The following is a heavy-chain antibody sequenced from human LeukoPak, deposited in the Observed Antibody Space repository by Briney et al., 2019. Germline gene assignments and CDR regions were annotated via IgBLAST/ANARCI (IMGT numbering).Heavy chain of an antibody. CDR2: IRSKAYGGTT. J-gene: IGHJ4*02. V-gene: IGHV3-49*04. D-gene: IGHD3-10*01. CDR1: GFTFGDYA. CDR3: TRVPKLLWFGELLTRGYYFDY. Sequence: PGGSLRVSCTAPGFTFGDYAMSWVRQAPGKGLEWVGFIRSKAYGGTTEYAASVKGRFTISRDDSKSIAYLQMNSLKTEDTAVYYCTRVPKLLWFGELLTRGYYFDYWGQGTLVTVSS.